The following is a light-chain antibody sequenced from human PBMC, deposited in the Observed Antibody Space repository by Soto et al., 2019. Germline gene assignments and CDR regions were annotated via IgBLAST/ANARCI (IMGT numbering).Light chain of an antibody. V-gene: IGKV4-1*01. Sequence: DIVMTQSPDSLAVSLGGRATINCKSSQSGPYSSNNKNYLAWYQQKPGQPPKLLIYWTSIRESVVPDRFSGSGSGTDFTLTLSSLQAEYVAVYYCQQYSCNPPLYTFGQGTKLEIK. J-gene: IGKJ2*01. CDR2: WTS. CDR3: QQYSCNPPLYT. CDR1: QSGPYSSNNKNY.